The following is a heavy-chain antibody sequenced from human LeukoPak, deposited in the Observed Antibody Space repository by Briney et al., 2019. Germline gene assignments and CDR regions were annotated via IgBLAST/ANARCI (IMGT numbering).Heavy chain of an antibody. D-gene: IGHD6-19*01. Sequence: SETLSLTCTVSGGSIRSDSYYWAWIRQPPGKGLEWIGSIDSSGSSYKNPSLKSRVSISVDTSKNQFSLKLDSMTAADTAVYYCARDVTVTGNYYDMDVWGQGTTVTVSS. CDR1: GGSIRSDSYY. CDR2: IDSSGSS. J-gene: IGHJ6*02. CDR3: ARDVTVTGNYYDMDV. V-gene: IGHV4-39*07.